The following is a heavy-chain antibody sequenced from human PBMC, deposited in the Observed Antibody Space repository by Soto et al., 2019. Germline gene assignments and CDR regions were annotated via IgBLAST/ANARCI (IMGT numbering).Heavy chain of an antibody. V-gene: IGHV3-30*03. CDR3: ASPEASMIVVGGFQH. Sequence: SLRLSCAASGFTFSSYGMHWVRQAPGKGLEWVAVISYDGSNKYYADSVKGRFTISRDNSKNTLYLQMNSLRAEDTAVYYCASPEASMIVVGGFQHWGQGTLVTVSS. J-gene: IGHJ1*01. D-gene: IGHD3-22*01. CDR1: GFTFSSYG. CDR2: ISYDGSNK.